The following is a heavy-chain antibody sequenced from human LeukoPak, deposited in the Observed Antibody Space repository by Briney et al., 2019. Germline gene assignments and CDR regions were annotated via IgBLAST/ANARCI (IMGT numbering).Heavy chain of an antibody. CDR3: ATASITHTRDP. J-gene: IGHJ5*02. V-gene: IGHV1-2*02. CDR1: GYTFTDFY. Sequence: ASVKVSCQTSGYTFTDFYLNWVRRAPGQGLEWMGWINPYSGATISAERFQGRMTMTWDASIGTAYMQLTRLRSDDTAVYYCATASITHTRDPWGQGTLVTVSS. CDR2: INPYSGAT. D-gene: IGHD6-6*01.